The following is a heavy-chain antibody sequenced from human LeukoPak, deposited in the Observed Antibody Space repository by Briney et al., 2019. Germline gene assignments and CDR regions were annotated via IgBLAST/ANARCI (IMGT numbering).Heavy chain of an antibody. CDR2: ISYDGSNK. D-gene: IGHD1-26*01. CDR3: ARDPRSWVGATNPSDY. CDR1: GFTFSSYA. Sequence: GRSLRLSCAASGFTFSSYAMHWVRQAPGKGLEWVAVISYDGSNKYYADSVKGRFTISRDNSKNTLYLQMNSLRAVDTAVYYCARDPRSWVGATNPSDYWGQGTLVTVSS. V-gene: IGHV3-30*01. J-gene: IGHJ4*02.